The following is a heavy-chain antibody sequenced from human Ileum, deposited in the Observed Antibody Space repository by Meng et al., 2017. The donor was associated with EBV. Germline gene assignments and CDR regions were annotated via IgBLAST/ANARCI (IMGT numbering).Heavy chain of an antibody. J-gene: IGHJ4*02. V-gene: IGHV4-4*02. CDR1: GDSFSSDIL. CDR2: VYHRGDT. CDR3: GRDQGRELIDH. D-gene: IGHD1-7*01. Sequence: QALRQRSRPGLVTPSGTLSLTCTVSGDSFSSDILWSWVRQPPGKGLEWIGEVYHRGDTNYNPSLKSRVDISVDKSKNQFYLSLFSVTAADTAVYYCGRDQGRELIDHWGQGTLVTVSS.